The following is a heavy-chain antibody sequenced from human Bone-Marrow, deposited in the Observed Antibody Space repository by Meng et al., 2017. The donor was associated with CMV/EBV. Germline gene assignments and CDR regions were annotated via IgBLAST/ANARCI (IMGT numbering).Heavy chain of an antibody. Sequence: SETLSLTCTVSGYSISSGYYWGWIRQPPGKGLEWIGSIYHSGSTYYNPSLKSRVTISVDTSKNQFSLKLSSVPAADTAVYYCARDRDIAVAGTPHWFDPWGQGTLVTVSS. D-gene: IGHD6-19*01. V-gene: IGHV4-38-2*02. CDR3: ARDRDIAVAGTPHWFDP. CDR1: GYSISSGYY. J-gene: IGHJ5*02. CDR2: IYHSGST.